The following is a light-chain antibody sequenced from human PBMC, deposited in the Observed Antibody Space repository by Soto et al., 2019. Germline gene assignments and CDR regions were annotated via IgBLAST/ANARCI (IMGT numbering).Light chain of an antibody. CDR1: SSDIGGYNY. CDR3: SSYTSSSTLGV. V-gene: IGLV2-14*01. Sequence: ALTPPASVSGSPGQSITISCTGTSSDIGGYNYVSWYQQYPGNAPKLMISEVSNRPSGISNRFSGFKSANTAFLIISGLQAEDEADYFCSSYTSSSTLGVFGTGTKDTVL. CDR2: EVS. J-gene: IGLJ1*01.